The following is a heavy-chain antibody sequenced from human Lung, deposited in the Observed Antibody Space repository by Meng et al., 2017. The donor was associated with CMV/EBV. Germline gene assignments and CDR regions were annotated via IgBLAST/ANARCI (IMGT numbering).Heavy chain of an antibody. Sequence: GEXXKISCKGSGYSFTCYWTGWVRQMSGKGLEWMGIIYPGDSDTRYSPSFQGQITIPADKSISTAYLQWSSLKASDTARYYCARHGGSTIYYYYGMDVWGQGXTVTVSS. CDR2: IYPGDSDT. V-gene: IGHV5-51*01. CDR1: GYSFTCYW. D-gene: IGHD2-15*01. CDR3: ARHGGSTIYYYYGMDV. J-gene: IGHJ6*02.